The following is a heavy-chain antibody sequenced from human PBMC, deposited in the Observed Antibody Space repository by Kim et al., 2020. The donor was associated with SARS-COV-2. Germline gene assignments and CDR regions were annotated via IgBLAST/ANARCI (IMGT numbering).Heavy chain of an antibody. V-gene: IGHV1-2*06. D-gene: IGHD2-15*01. Sequence: ASVKVSCKASGYTFTGYYMHWVRQAPGQGLEWMGRINPNSGGTNYAQKFQGRVTMTRDTSISTAYMELSRLRSDDTAVYYCARDRRPQRTPGYCSGGSCYYYYGMDVWGQGTTVTVSS. CDR2: INPNSGGT. J-gene: IGHJ6*02. CDR3: ARDRRPQRTPGYCSGGSCYYYYGMDV. CDR1: GYTFTGYY.